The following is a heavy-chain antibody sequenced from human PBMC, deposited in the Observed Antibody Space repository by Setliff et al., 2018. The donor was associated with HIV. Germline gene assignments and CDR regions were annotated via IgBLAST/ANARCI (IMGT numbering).Heavy chain of an antibody. V-gene: IGHV4-61*02. CDR3: ARDWGYIAATPDY. Sequence: PSETLSLTCTASGGSISSGSYYWSWIRQPAGKGLEWIGRIHTSGSTNYNPSLKSRVTISVDTSKNQFSLNLSSVTAADTAIYDCARDWGYIAATPDYWGQGTRVTVSS. CDR2: IHTSGST. CDR1: GGSISSGSYY. J-gene: IGHJ4*02. D-gene: IGHD5-12*01.